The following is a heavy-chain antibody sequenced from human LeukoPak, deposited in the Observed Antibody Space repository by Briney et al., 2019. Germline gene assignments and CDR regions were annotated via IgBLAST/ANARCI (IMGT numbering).Heavy chain of an antibody. CDR3: ARDFDTGVDY. V-gene: IGHV3-21*01. CDR2: ISSSSSYI. J-gene: IGHJ4*02. Sequence: GGSLRLSCAASGFTFSGYSMNWVRQAPGKGLEWVSSISSSSSYIYYADSVKGRFTISRDNAKNSLYLQMNSLRAEDTAVYYCARDFDTGVDYWGQGTLVTVSS. CDR1: GFTFSGYS. D-gene: IGHD5-18*01.